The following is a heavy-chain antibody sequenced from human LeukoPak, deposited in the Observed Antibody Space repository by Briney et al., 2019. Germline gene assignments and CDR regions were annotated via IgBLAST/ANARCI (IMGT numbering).Heavy chain of an antibody. CDR1: GGSISSYY. CDR3: ARGSGAFDI. V-gene: IGHV4-59*01. CDR2: IYYSGST. Sequence: SETLSFTCTVSGGSISSYYWSWIRQPPGKGLEWIGYIYYSGSTNYNPSLKSRVTISVDTSKNQFSLKLSSVTAADTAVYYCARGSGAFDIWGQGTMVTVSS. J-gene: IGHJ3*02.